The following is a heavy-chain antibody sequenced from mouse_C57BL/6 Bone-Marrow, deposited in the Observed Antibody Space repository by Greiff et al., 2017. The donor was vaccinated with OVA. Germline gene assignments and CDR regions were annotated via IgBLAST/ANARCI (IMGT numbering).Heavy chain of an antibody. J-gene: IGHJ3*01. CDR2: ILPSIGRT. CDR3: ARLIYDGYYWFAY. CDR1: DSEVFPIAY. Sequence: QVQLQQSGSELRSPGSSVKLSCKDFDSEVFPIAYMSWVRQKPGHGFEWIGGILPSIGRTIYGEKFEDKATLDADTLSNTAYLELNSLTSEDSAIYYCARLIYDGYYWFAYWGQGTLVTVSA. D-gene: IGHD2-3*01. V-gene: IGHV15-2*01.